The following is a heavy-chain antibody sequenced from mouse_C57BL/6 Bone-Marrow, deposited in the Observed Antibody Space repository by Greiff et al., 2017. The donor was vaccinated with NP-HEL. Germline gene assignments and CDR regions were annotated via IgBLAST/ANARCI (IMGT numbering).Heavy chain of an antibody. CDR3: AREIGYYGSSYDFDY. CDR2: ISDGGSYT. Sequence: EVKLVESGGGLVKPGGSLKLSCAASGFTFSSYAMSWVRQTPEKRLEWVATISDGGSYTYYPDNVKGRFPISRDNAKNNLYLQMSHLKSEDTAMYYCAREIGYYGSSYDFDYWGQGTTLTVSS. CDR1: GFTFSSYA. D-gene: IGHD1-1*01. J-gene: IGHJ2*01. V-gene: IGHV5-4*01.